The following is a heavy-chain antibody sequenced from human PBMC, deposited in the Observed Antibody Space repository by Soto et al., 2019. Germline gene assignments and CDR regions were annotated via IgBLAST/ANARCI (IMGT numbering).Heavy chain of an antibody. V-gene: IGHV5-51*01. Sequence: GESLKISCKGSGYSFTNYWIGWVRQMPGTGLEWMGIIYPGDSDTRYSPSFQGQVTISADKSISTAYLQWSSLKASDTAMYYCLWFSRDDAFDIWGQGTMVTVSS. CDR1: GYSFTNYW. CDR2: IYPGDSDT. J-gene: IGHJ3*02. D-gene: IGHD3-9*01. CDR3: LWFSRDDAFDI.